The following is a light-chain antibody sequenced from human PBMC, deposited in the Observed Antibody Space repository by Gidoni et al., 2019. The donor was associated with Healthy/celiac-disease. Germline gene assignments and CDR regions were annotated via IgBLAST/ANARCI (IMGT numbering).Light chain of an antibody. J-gene: IGKJ4*01. V-gene: IGKV3-20*01. CDR1: QSVSSSY. Sequence: SQSVSSSYLAWYQQKPGQAPRLLIYGASSRATGIPDGFSGSGSGTDFTLTISRLEPEDFAVYYCQQYGSSLLTFGGXTKVEIK. CDR2: GAS. CDR3: QQYGSSLLT.